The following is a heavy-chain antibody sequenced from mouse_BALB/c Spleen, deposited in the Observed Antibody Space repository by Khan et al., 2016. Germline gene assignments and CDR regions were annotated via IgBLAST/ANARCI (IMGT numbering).Heavy chain of an antibody. Sequence: EVELVESGGGLVKPGGSLKLSCAASGFTFSSYALSWVRQTPEKKLEWVASINSGGSAYYPDTMKGQFTISRDNARNILYLQMSSLRSEDTAIYYCARARASLYYFDFWGQGTTLTVSS. CDR2: INSGGSA. CDR1: GFTFSSYA. CDR3: ARARASLYYFDF. J-gene: IGHJ2*01. V-gene: IGHV5-6-5*01.